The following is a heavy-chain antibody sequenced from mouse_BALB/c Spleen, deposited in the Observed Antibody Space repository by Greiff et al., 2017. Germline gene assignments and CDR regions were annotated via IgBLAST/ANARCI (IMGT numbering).Heavy chain of an antibody. D-gene: IGHD4-1*01. V-gene: IGHV5-4*02. Sequence: EVKLMESGGGLVKPGGSLKLSCAASGFTFSDYYMYWVRQTPEKRLEWVATISDGGSYTYYPDSVKGRFTISRDNAKNNLYLQMSSLKSEDTAMYYCARDSNWERGFDYWGQGTTLTVSS. J-gene: IGHJ2*01. CDR3: ARDSNWERGFDY. CDR1: GFTFSDYY. CDR2: ISDGGSYT.